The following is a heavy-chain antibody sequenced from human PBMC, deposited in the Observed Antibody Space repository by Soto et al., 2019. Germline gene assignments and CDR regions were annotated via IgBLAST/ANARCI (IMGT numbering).Heavy chain of an antibody. J-gene: IGHJ6*02. Sequence: EVQLLESGGGLVQPGGSLRLSCAASGFTFSSYAMSWVRQAPGKGLEWVSAISGNGGSTYYADSVKGRFTISRDNSKNTLYLQMNSLRAEDTAVYYCAKDRRGNCSGGSCYEPLMDVWGQGTTVTVSS. CDR3: AKDRRGNCSGGSCYEPLMDV. V-gene: IGHV3-23*01. D-gene: IGHD2-15*01. CDR1: GFTFSSYA. CDR2: ISGNGGST.